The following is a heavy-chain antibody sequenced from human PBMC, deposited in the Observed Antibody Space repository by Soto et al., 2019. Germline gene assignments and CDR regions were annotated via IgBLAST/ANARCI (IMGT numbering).Heavy chain of an antibody. CDR1: GGSINSGRYS. CDR3: ASEGVAGGSYLTHIIDY. J-gene: IGHJ4*02. Sequence: SETLSLTCTVSGGSINSGRYSWTWIRQPPGKGLEWIGHMYHTGTTYYNPSLKGRVTMSVDTSKKQFSLKLSSVTAADTAVYYCASEGVAGGSYLTHIIDYWGQGTLVTVSS. CDR2: MYHTGTT. V-gene: IGHV4-30-2*01. D-gene: IGHD1-26*01.